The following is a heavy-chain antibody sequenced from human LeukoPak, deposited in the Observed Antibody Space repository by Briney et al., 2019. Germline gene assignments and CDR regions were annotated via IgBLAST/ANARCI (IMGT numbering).Heavy chain of an antibody. D-gene: IGHD6-6*01. V-gene: IGHV4-59*12. J-gene: IGHJ4*02. CDR2: IYYSGST. CDR1: GGSISSYY. Sequence: SETLSLTCTVSGGSISSYYWSWIRQPPGKGLEWIGYIYYSGSTNYNPSLKSRVTISVDTSKNQFSLKLSSVTAADTAMYYCARVHSSSPKFDYWGQGTLVTVSS. CDR3: ARVHSSSPKFDY.